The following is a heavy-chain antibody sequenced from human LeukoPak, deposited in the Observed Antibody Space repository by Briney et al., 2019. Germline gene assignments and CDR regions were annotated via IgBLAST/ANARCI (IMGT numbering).Heavy chain of an antibody. J-gene: IGHJ6*02. CDR1: GYTFTTYP. D-gene: IGHD3-3*01. V-gene: IGHV1-18*01. CDR3: ARGLLRFSKNYYYGMDV. CDR2: ISAYNGNT. Sequence: ASVKVSCKASGYTFTTYPINWVRQAPGQGLEWMGWISAYNGNTNYAQKLQGRVTMTTDTSTSTAYMELRSLRSDDTAVYYCARGLLRFSKNYYYGMDVWGQGTTVTVSS.